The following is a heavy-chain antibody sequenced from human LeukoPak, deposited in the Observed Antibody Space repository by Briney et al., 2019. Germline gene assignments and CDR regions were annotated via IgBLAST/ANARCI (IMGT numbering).Heavy chain of an antibody. D-gene: IGHD1-26*01. CDR2: ISSSGSTI. CDR3: AKEGSRPATTLMWWNDY. J-gene: IGHJ4*02. V-gene: IGHV3-11*04. Sequence: GGSLRLSCAASGFTFSDYYMSWIRQAPGKGLEWVSYISSSGSTIYYADSVKGRFTISRDNAKNSLYLQMNSLRTEDTAVYYCAKEGSRPATTLMWWNDYWGQGTLVTVSS. CDR1: GFTFSDYY.